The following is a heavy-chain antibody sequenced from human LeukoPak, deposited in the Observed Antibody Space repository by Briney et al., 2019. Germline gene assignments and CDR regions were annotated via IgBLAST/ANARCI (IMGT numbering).Heavy chain of an antibody. CDR3: ARGFRSSSWYDYYYYMDV. V-gene: IGHV1-8*03. J-gene: IGHJ6*03. CDR1: GCTFTSYD. Sequence: ASVKVSCKASGCTFTSYDINWVRQATGQGLEWMGWMNPNSGNTGYAQKFQGRVTITRNTSISTAYMELSSLRSEDTAVYYCARGFRSSSWYDYYYYMDVWGKGTTVTVSS. D-gene: IGHD6-13*01. CDR2: MNPNSGNT.